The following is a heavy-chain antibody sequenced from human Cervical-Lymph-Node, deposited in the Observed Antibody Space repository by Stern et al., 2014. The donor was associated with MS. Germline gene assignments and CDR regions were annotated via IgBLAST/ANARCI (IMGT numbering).Heavy chain of an antibody. CDR1: GFSLSTTGMC. V-gene: IGHV2-70*01. Sequence: QVTLKESGPALVKPTQTLTLTCTFSGFSLSTTGMCLSWIRQPPGKALELLALLDWDCDEYYSATLKTRLTIAKDTTKNQVVLTMTNMAPLDTATYFCVRAREGYYFDYWGQGIPVTVSS. CDR2: LDWDCDE. CDR3: VRAREGYYFDY. D-gene: IGHD2-21*01. J-gene: IGHJ4*02.